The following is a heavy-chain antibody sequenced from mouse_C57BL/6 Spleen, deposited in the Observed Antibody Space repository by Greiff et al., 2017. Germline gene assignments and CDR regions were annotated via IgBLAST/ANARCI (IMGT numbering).Heavy chain of an antibody. V-gene: IGHV5-9*01. J-gene: IGHJ1*03. CDR2: ISGGGGNT. CDR3: ARPPYYYGSSPWYFDV. Sequence: EVQRVESGGGLVNPGGSLKLSCAASGFTFSSYTMSWVRQTPEKRLEWVATISGGGGNTYYPDSVKGRFTISRDNAKNTLYLQMSSLRSEDTALYYCARPPYYYGSSPWYFDVWGTGTTVTVSS. D-gene: IGHD1-1*01. CDR1: GFTFSSYT.